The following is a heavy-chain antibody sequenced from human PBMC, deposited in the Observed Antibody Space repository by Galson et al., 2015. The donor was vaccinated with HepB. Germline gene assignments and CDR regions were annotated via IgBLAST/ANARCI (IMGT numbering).Heavy chain of an antibody. D-gene: IGHD4-17*01. CDR3: ARDVGAYGDLDV. CDR2: IYHSGST. J-gene: IGHJ6*02. V-gene: IGHV4-38-2*02. CDR1: GYSISSGYY. Sequence: ETLSLTCTVSGYSISSGYYWGWIRQPPGKGLEWIGSIYHSGSTYYNPSLKSRVTISVDTSKNQFSLKLSSVTAADTAVYYCARDVGAYGDLDVWGQGTTVTVSS.